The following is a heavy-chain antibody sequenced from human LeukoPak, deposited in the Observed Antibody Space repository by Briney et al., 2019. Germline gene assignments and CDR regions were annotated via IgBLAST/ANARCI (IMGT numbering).Heavy chain of an antibody. CDR1: GYTFTSYY. D-gene: IGHD4-11*01. V-gene: IGHV1-46*01. J-gene: IGHJ5*02. Sequence: ALVKVSCKASGYTFTSYYMHWVRQAPGQGLEWMGIINPSGGSTSYAQKFQGRVTITADESTSTAYMELSSLRSEDTAVYYCARGASVSWFDPWGQGSLVTVSS. CDR2: INPSGGST. CDR3: ARGASVSWFDP.